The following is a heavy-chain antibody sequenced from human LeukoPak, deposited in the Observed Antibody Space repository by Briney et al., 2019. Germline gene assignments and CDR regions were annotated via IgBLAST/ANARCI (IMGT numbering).Heavy chain of an antibody. CDR2: MNPNSGNT. V-gene: IGHV1-8*03. J-gene: IGHJ3*02. CDR3: ARGGPGTYYYDSSGYYYAFDI. Sequence: ASVKVSCKASGYTFTSYDINWVRQATGQGLEWMGWMNPNSGNTGYAQKFQGRVTITRNTSISTAYMELSSLRSEDTAVYYCARGGPGTYYYDSSGYYYAFDIWGQGTMVTVSS. D-gene: IGHD3-22*01. CDR1: GYTFTSYD.